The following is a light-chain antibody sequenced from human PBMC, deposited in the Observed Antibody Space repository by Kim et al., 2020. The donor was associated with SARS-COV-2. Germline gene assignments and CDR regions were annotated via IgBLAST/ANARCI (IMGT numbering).Light chain of an antibody. CDR2: EVT. Sequence: QSALTQPPSASGSPGQSVTVSCTGTSSDIGGYNYVSWYQHYPGKAPKLIICEVTERPSGVPDRFTGFKSGNTASLTVSGLQADDEADYYCSSYASDNKLVFGGGTKVTVL. J-gene: IGLJ3*02. V-gene: IGLV2-8*01. CDR3: SSYASDNKLV. CDR1: SSDIGGYNY.